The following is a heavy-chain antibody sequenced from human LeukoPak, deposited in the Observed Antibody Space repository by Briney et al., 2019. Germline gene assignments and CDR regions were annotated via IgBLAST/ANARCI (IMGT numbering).Heavy chain of an antibody. V-gene: IGHV3-21*01. CDR1: GFTFSSYS. Sequence: GGSLRLSCAASGFTFSSYSMNSVRQAPGKGLEWVSSISSSSSYIYYADSVKGRFTISRDNAKNSLYLQMNSLRAEDTAVYYCARDRYYDSSGYPYAPTFDYWGQGTLVTVSS. J-gene: IGHJ4*02. CDR2: ISSSSSYI. D-gene: IGHD3-22*01. CDR3: ARDRYYDSSGYPYAPTFDY.